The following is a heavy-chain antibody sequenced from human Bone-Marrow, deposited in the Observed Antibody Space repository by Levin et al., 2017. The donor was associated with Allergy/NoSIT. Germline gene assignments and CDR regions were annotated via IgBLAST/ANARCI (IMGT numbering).Heavy chain of an antibody. Sequence: GGSLRLSCAASGFTFSSYWMHWVRQAPGKGLVWVSHINSDGSSTNYGDSVKGRFTISRDNAKNTLYLQMNNLRAGDTAVYYCASGATMAAVGTVGYWGQGSLVTVSS. CDR1: GFTFSSYW. CDR3: ASGATMAAVGTVGY. D-gene: IGHD6-13*01. CDR2: INSDGSST. V-gene: IGHV3-74*01. J-gene: IGHJ4*02.